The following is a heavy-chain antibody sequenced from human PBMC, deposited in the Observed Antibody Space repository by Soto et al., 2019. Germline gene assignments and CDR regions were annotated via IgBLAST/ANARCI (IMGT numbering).Heavy chain of an antibody. CDR1: GFRFSIYS. CDR3: AGSVEGHFDY. D-gene: IGHD6-19*01. CDR2: ITSDTNTI. J-gene: IGHJ4*02. V-gene: IGHV3-48*01. Sequence: EVQLVESGGGLVQPGGSLRLSCGASGFRFSIYSMNWVRQAPGKGLEWSAYITSDTNTIKYADSVKGRFTISRDNDQNLVYLQMNSLRGEDTAVYYCAGSVEGHFDYWGQGTVVTVSA.